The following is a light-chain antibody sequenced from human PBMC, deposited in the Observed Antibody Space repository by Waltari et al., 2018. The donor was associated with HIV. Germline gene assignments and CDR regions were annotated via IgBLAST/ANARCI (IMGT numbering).Light chain of an antibody. J-gene: IGKJ2*01. CDR2: GVS. CDR1: QTVSTF. Sequence: EIVLTQSPVTLSLSPGETATRSCRASQTVSTFLAWYQQKPGQSPRLLISGVSARAPGIPVRFSGSGSETDFTLTISGLEPDDFAVYFCQQRKYLYTFGQGTKVEI. CDR3: QQRKYLYT. V-gene: IGKV3-11*01.